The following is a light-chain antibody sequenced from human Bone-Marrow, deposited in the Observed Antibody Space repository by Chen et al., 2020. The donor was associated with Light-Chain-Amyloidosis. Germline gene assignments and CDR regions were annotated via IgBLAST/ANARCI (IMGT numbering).Light chain of an antibody. V-gene: IGLV2-14*01. CDR3: SSYTSSSNWV. CDR1: SSDVGGYNY. Sequence: QSALTQPPSVSGSPGQPITIPRPGTSSDVGGYNYVAWYQQHPGKAPKLMIYEVSNRPSGVSNRFSGSKSGNTASLTISGLQAEDEADYYCSSYTSSSNWVFGGGTKLTVL. CDR2: EVS. J-gene: IGLJ3*02.